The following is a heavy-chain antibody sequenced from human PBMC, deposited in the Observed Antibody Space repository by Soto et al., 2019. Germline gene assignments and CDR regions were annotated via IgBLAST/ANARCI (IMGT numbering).Heavy chain of an antibody. CDR3: ARGPGGRGNYTPYSYYYAMDV. CDR2: IYHSGST. Sequence: NPSETLSLTCAVSGGSISSSNWWSWVRQYPGKGLEWVGEIYHSGSTNYSPSLKSRVTISVDKSKNQFSLKLNSVTAADTAVYYCARGPGGRGNYTPYSYYYAMDVWGQGTTVTVSS. D-gene: IGHD3-3*01. J-gene: IGHJ6*02. V-gene: IGHV4-4*02. CDR1: GGSISSSNW.